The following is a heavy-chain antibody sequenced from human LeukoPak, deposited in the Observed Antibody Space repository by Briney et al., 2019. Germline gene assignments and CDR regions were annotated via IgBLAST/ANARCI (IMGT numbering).Heavy chain of an antibody. V-gene: IGHV4-59*01. CDR1: GASITSSY. J-gene: IGHJ5*02. CDR2: IYSGST. CDR3: ARDGYGSGSYGWFDP. Sequence: SETLSLTCSVSGASITSSYWSWIRQTPGKGLEWSGNIYSGSTNYNPSFESRVTVSLDTSKNQFSLRLTSVTAADTALYYCARDGYGSGSYGWFDPWGQGTLVTVSS. D-gene: IGHD3-10*01.